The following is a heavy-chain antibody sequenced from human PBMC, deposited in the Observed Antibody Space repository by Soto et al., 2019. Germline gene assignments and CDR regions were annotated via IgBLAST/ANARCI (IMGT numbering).Heavy chain of an antibody. D-gene: IGHD3-3*01. J-gene: IGHJ5*02. V-gene: IGHV3-30*18. CDR2: ISYDGSNK. Sequence: QVQLVESGGGVVQPGRSLRLSCAASGFTFSSYGMHWVRQAPGKGLERVAVISYDGSNKYYADSVKGRFTISRDNSKNTLYLQMNSLRAEDTAVYYCAKDLYGAFLGSPTFRFDPWGQGTLVTVSS. CDR1: GFTFSSYG. CDR3: AKDLYGAFLGSPTFRFDP.